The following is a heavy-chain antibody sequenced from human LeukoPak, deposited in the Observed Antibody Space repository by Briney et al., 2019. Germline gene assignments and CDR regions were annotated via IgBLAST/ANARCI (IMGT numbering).Heavy chain of an antibody. CDR2: IYYIGTT. CDR1: AGSVSNGNYY. Sequence: SETLSLTCTVSAGSVSNGNYYWSWLRQPPGKALEWIGYIYYIGTTYYIPSLEGRVTISVDTSKNQFSVKLNSVTAADTAVYYCAIHEDGSRYFQHWGQGTLVTVSS. V-gene: IGHV4-61*01. J-gene: IGHJ1*01. CDR3: AIHEDGSRYFQH. D-gene: IGHD1-26*01.